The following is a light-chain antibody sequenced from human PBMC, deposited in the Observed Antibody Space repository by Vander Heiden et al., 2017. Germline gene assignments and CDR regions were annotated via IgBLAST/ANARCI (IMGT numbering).Light chain of an antibody. V-gene: IGKV4-1*01. CDR1: QSVLYSSNNNNY. CDR3: QQYYSTPS. J-gene: IGKJ1*01. Sequence: DLVMTQSPDSLAVSLGERATVNCKSSQSVLYSSNNNNYLAWYQQKPGQPPKLLIYWASTRESGVPDRFSGSGSGTDFTLTISSLQAEDVAVYYCQQYYSTPSFGQGTKVEIK. CDR2: WAS.